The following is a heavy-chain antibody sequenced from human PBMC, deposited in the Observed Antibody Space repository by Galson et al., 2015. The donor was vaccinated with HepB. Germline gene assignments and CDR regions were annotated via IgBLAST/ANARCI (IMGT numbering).Heavy chain of an antibody. Sequence: SLRLSCAASGFTFSSYSMNWVRQAPGKGLEWVSYISSSSSTIYYADSVKGQFTISRDNAKNSLYLQMNSLRAEDTAVYYCASWDSSGYSPFDYCGQGTLVTVSS. CDR3: ASWDSSGYSPFDY. D-gene: IGHD3-22*01. J-gene: IGHJ4*02. CDR1: GFTFSSYS. V-gene: IGHV3-48*01. CDR2: ISSSSSTI.